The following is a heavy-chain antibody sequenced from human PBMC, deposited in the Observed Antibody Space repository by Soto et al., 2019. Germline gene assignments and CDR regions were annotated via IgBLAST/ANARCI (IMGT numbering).Heavy chain of an antibody. Sequence: GGSLRLSCAASGFTFSSYAMSWVRQAPGKGLEWVSAISGSGGSTYYADSVKGRFTISRDNSKNTLYLQMNSLRAEDTAVYYCAKDRNRYSSSYYYYYYMDVWGKGTTVTVSS. J-gene: IGHJ6*03. CDR1: GFTFSSYA. CDR2: ISGSGGST. D-gene: IGHD6-6*01. CDR3: AKDRNRYSSSYYYYYYMDV. V-gene: IGHV3-23*01.